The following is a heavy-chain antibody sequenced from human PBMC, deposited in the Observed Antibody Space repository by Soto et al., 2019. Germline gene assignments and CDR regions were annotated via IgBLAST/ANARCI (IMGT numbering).Heavy chain of an antibody. J-gene: IGHJ4*02. CDR1: GDSISSSGYY. D-gene: IGHD5-12*01. CDR2: IDYSGST. V-gene: IGHV4-39*01. Sequence: QLHMQESGPGPVKPSETLSLTCTVSGDSISSSGYYWAWIRQPPGKGLEWIGNIDYSGSTYYTTSRKSRVAFSVDTSKSQFSLKVSSVTAADPAVYYCARHVSVSGFESYFDQWGQGPRVTVSS. CDR3: ARHVSVSGFESYFDQ.